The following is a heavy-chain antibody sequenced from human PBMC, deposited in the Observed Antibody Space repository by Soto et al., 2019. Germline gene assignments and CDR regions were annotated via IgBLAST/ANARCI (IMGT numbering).Heavy chain of an antibody. CDR3: ARTAAAGKYFYGVDV. V-gene: IGHV5-51*01. D-gene: IGHD6-13*01. CDR2: IYPGDSDT. CDR1: GYSFTSYW. Sequence: GESLKISCKGSGYSFTSYWIGWVRQMPGKGLEWMGIIYPGDSDTRYSPSFQGQVTISADKSISTAYLQWSSLKASDTAMYYCARTAAAGKYFYGVDVWGQGTTVTVSS. J-gene: IGHJ6*02.